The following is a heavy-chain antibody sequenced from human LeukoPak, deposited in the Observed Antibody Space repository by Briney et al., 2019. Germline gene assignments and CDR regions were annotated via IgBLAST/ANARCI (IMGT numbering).Heavy chain of an antibody. CDR1: GGSFSSGGYY. CDR2: IYYSGNT. D-gene: IGHD2-2*01. J-gene: IGHJ5*02. Sequence: PSETLSLTCAVYGGSFSSGGYYWSWIRQHPGKGLEWIGYIYYSGNTYYNPSLKSRVTISVDTSKNQFSLNLTSVTAADTAVYYCARYCSSTTCRWFDPRGQGTLVTVSS. CDR3: ARYCSSTTCRWFDP. V-gene: IGHV4-31*11.